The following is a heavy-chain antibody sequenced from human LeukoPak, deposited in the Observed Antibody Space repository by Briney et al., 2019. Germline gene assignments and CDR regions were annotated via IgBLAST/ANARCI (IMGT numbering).Heavy chain of an antibody. CDR1: GYIFTGYY. D-gene: IGHD4-17*01. J-gene: IGHJ4*02. CDR3: AKDRLEYGDYSDY. Sequence: GASVKVSCKASGYIFTGYYMHWVRQAPGQGLEWMGWINPNSGGTNYAEKFQGRVTMTRDTSISTAYMELTRLRSDDTAVYFCAKDRLEYGDYSDYWGQGTLVTVSS. CDR2: INPNSGGT. V-gene: IGHV1-2*02.